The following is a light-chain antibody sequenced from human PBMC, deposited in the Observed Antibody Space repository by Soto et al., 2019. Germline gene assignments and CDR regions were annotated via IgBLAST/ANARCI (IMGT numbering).Light chain of an antibody. Sequence: QSALTQPPSASGSPGQSLTISCTGTSSDVGGYNYVSWYHQRPGKAPKLVIYEVTKRPSGVPDRFSGSKSGSTASLTVSGLHADDEAEYYCASYAGPKLFVFGSGTKRTVL. V-gene: IGLV2-8*01. CDR1: SSDVGGYNY. CDR3: ASYAGPKLFV. CDR2: EVT. J-gene: IGLJ1*01.